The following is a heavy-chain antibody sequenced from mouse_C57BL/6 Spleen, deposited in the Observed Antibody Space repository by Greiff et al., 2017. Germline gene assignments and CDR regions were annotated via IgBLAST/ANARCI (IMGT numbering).Heavy chain of an antibody. Sequence: VQLQQPGAELVRPGSSVKLSCKASGYTFTSYWMHWVKQRPIQGLEWIGNIDPSDSETHYNQKFKDKATLTVDKSSSTAYMQLSSLTSEDSAVYYCARARNWGYFDVWGKGTTVTVSS. J-gene: IGHJ1*03. D-gene: IGHD4-1*01. CDR2: IDPSDSET. CDR3: ARARNWGYFDV. V-gene: IGHV1-52*01. CDR1: GYTFTSYW.